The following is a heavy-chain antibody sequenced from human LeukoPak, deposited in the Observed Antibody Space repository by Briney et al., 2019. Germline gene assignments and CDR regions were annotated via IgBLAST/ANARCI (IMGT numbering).Heavy chain of an antibody. D-gene: IGHD1-1*01. CDR2: ISYDGSNK. CDR3: ARASTGGMDV. Sequence: GGSLRLSCAASGFTFSSYAMHWVRQAPGKGLEWVAVISYDGSNKYYADSAKGRFTISRDNSKNTLYLQMNSLRAEDTAVYYCARASTGGMDVWGQGTTVTVSS. V-gene: IGHV3-30*04. J-gene: IGHJ6*02. CDR1: GFTFSSYA.